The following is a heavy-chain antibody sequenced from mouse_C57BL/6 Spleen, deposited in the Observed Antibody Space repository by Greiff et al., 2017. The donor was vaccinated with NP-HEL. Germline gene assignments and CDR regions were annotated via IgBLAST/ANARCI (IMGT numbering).Heavy chain of an antibody. J-gene: IGHJ3*01. D-gene: IGHD2-5*01. V-gene: IGHV1-54*01. Sequence: QVQLKQSGAELVRPGTSVKVSCKASGYAFTNYLIEWVKQRPGQGLEWIGVINPGSGGTNYNEKFKGKATLTADKSSSTAYMQLSSLTSEDSAVYFCARSEAYYSNYSWFAYWGQGTLVTVSA. CDR3: ARSEAYYSNYSWFAY. CDR2: INPGSGGT. CDR1: GYAFTNYL.